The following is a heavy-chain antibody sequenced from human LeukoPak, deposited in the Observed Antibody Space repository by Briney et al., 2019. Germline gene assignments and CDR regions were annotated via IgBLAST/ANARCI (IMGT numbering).Heavy chain of an antibody. CDR1: GFTFSSYA. V-gene: IGHV3-21*01. Sequence: GGSLRLSCAASGFTFSSYAMSWVRQAPGKGLEWVSSISSSSSYIYYADSVKGRFTISRDNAKNSLYLQMDSLRAEDTAVYYCASSLTMVRGDYWGQGTLVTVSS. J-gene: IGHJ4*02. D-gene: IGHD3-10*01. CDR3: ASSLTMVRGDY. CDR2: ISSSSSYI.